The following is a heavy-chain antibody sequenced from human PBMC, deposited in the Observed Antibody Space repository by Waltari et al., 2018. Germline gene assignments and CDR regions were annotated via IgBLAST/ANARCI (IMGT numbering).Heavy chain of an antibody. V-gene: IGHV1-8*01. CDR2: MNPNSGNT. J-gene: IGHJ4*02. D-gene: IGHD3-22*01. CDR3: ARGRRESGYYCLDY. CDR1: GYTFTSYD. Sequence: QVQLGQSGAEVKKPGASVKVSCKASGYTFTSYDIHWVRQDTGQGLEWMGWMNPNSGNTGYAQNFQGRVTMTRNTSISTAYMELSSLRSEDTAVYYCARGRRESGYYCLDYWGQGTLVTVSS.